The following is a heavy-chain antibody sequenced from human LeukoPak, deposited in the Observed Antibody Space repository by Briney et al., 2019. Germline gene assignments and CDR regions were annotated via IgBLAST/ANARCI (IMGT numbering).Heavy chain of an antibody. CDR1: GGSISSGDYY. CDR2: IYYSGST. CDR3: ASNGDYHLVDYFDY. D-gene: IGHD4-17*01. V-gene: IGHV4-30-4*08. Sequence: PSQTLSLTCTVSGGSISSGDYYWSWIRQPPGKGLEWIGYIYYSGSTYYNPSLKSRVTISVDTSKNQFSLKLSSVTAADTAVYYCASNGDYHLVDYFDYWGQGTLVTVSS. J-gene: IGHJ4*02.